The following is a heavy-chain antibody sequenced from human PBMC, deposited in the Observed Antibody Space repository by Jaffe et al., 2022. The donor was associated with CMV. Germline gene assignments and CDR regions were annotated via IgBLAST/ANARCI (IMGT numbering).Heavy chain of an antibody. CDR3: AREVRDAFDM. Sequence: EVQLVESGGGLVQPGGSLRLSCAASGLTFRSYEMNWVRQAPGKGLEWVSYIDSNDDTTYYADSVKGRFTISRDTAKNSLFLQMNNLRAEDTAVYYCAREVRDAFDMWGQGTMVTVSS. J-gene: IGHJ3*02. CDR2: IDSNDDTT. V-gene: IGHV3-48*03. CDR1: GLTFRSYE. D-gene: IGHD3-22*01.